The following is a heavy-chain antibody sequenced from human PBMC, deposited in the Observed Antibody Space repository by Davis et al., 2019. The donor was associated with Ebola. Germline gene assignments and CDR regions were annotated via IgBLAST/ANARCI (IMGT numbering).Heavy chain of an antibody. CDR3: TQVGYSLPNNWFDP. J-gene: IGHJ5*02. CDR1: GFTFSNAW. V-gene: IGHV3-15*01. D-gene: IGHD5-18*01. CDR2: IKSKTDGGTT. Sequence: GESLKISCAASGFTFSNAWMSRVRQAPGKGLEWVGRIKSKTDGGTTDYAAPVKGRFTISRDDSKNTLYLQMNSLKTEDTAVYYCTQVGYSLPNNWFDPWGQGTLVTVSS.